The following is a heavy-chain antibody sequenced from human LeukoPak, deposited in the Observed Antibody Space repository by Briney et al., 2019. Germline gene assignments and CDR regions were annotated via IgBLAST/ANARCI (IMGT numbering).Heavy chain of an antibody. D-gene: IGHD2-2*01. CDR2: IYTSGST. CDR1: GGSISSYY. V-gene: IGHV4-4*07. Sequence: SETLSLTCTVSGGSISSYYWSWIRQPAGKGLEWIGRIYTSGSTNYNPSLKSRVTMSVDTSKNQFSLKLSSVTAADTAVYYCARDIVVVPAAKPYAAFDIWGQGTMVTVSS. J-gene: IGHJ3*02. CDR3: ARDIVVVPAAKPYAAFDI.